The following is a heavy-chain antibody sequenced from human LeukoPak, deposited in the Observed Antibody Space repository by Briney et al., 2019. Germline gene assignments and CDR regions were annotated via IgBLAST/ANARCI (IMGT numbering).Heavy chain of an antibody. D-gene: IGHD3-3*01. Sequence: QPGRSLRLSCAASGFAFDDYAMHWVRQAPGKGLEWVSGISWNSGSIGYADSVKGRFTISRDNAKNSLDLQMESLRAEDTAVYYCAKDTGSPADAITMEDNAFDIWGQGTMVTVSS. V-gene: IGHV3-9*01. CDR2: ISWNSGSI. J-gene: IGHJ3*02. CDR1: GFAFDDYA. CDR3: AKDTGSPADAITMEDNAFDI.